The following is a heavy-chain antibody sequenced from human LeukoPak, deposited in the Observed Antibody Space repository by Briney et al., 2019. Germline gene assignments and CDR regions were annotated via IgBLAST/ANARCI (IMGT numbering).Heavy chain of an antibody. V-gene: IGHV4-59*01. D-gene: IGHD2-2*01. J-gene: IGHJ5*02. CDR1: GGSISSYY. CDR2: IYYSGST. CDR3: ARDRGYCSSTSCSPPLGPFAP. Sequence: SETLSLTCTVSGGSISSYYWSWLRQPPGKGLEWIGYIYYSGSTNYNPSLKSRVTISVDTSKNQFSLKLSSVTAADTAVYYCARDRGYCSSTSCSPPLGPFAPWGQGTLVTVSS.